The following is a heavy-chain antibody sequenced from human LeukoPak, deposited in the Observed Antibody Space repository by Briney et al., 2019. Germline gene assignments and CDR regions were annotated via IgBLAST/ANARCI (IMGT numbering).Heavy chain of an antibody. J-gene: IGHJ4*02. D-gene: IGHD3-9*01. Sequence: AAVNVSCKASGYSVTSYYMQWVRQAPGQGLDGMGIINPIGGSTTYAPNFHGRVTMTRDTSTSTVYMDLTSLRSEDTAVYYCARAEYYDILTGYNYYFDYWGQGTLVTVSS. CDR2: INPIGGST. V-gene: IGHV1-46*01. CDR1: GYSVTSYY. CDR3: ARAEYYDILTGYNYYFDY.